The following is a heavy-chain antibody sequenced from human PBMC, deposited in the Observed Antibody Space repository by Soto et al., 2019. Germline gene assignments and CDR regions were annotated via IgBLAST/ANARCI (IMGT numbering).Heavy chain of an antibody. D-gene: IGHD1-26*01. V-gene: IGHV1-46*01. CDR3: ARGTPGSLVGARVDYFDY. CDR2: INPSCGST. Sequence: ASVKVSCKASGYTYTSYYMHWVRQAPGQGLEWMGIINPSCGSTSYAQKFQGRVTMTRDTSTSTVYMELSSLRSEDTAVYYCARGTPGSLVGARVDYFDYWGQGTLFTVSS. J-gene: IGHJ4*02. CDR1: GYTYTSYY.